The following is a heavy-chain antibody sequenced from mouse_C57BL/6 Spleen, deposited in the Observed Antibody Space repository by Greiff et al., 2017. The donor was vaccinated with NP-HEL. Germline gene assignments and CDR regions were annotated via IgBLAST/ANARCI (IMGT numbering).Heavy chain of an antibody. CDR2: INPSSGYT. CDR1: GYTFTSYT. V-gene: IGHV1-4*01. CDR3: ARCYGYDGYYAMDY. D-gene: IGHD2-2*01. J-gene: IGHJ4*01. Sequence: VQLQQSGAELARPGASVKMSCKASGYTFTSYTMHWVKQRPGQGLEWIGYINPSSGYTKYNQKFKDKATLTADKSSSTAYMQLSSLTSEDSAVYYCARCYGYDGYYAMDYWGQGTSVTVSS.